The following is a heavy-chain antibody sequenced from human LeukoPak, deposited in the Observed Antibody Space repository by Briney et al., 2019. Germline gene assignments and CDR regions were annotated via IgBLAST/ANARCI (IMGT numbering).Heavy chain of an antibody. CDR1: GFTFSNAW. Sequence: GGSLRLSCAASGFTFSNAWMSWVRQAPGKGLEWVGRIKSKTDGGTADYAAPVKGRFTISRDDSKNTLYLQMNSLKTEDTAVYYCTTVGLDYYDSSAEGYWGQGTLVTVSS. D-gene: IGHD3-22*01. CDR3: TTVGLDYYDSSAEGY. J-gene: IGHJ4*02. CDR2: IKSKTDGGTA. V-gene: IGHV3-15*01.